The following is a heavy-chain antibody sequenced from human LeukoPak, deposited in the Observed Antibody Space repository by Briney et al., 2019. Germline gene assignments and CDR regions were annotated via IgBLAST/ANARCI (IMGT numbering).Heavy chain of an antibody. V-gene: IGHV3-30-3*01. D-gene: IGHD1-26*01. CDR3: ARDRENSGSTGYYFDY. CDR1: GFTFSSYA. CDR2: ISYDGSNK. J-gene: IGHJ4*02. Sequence: GGSLRLSCAASGFTFSSYAMHWVRQAPGKGLEWVAVISYDGSNKYYADSVKGRFTISRDNSKNTLYLQMNSLRAEDTAVYYCARDRENSGSTGYYFDYWGQGTLVTVSS.